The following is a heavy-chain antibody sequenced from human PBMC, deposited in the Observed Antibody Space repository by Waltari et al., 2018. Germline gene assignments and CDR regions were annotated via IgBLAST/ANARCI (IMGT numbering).Heavy chain of an antibody. J-gene: IGHJ4*02. CDR2: IYSCGSI. CDR1: GFTVSSNY. CDR3: ASLQGHDFWSGYIDY. Sequence: EVQLVESGGGLIQPGGSLRLSCAASGFTVSSNYMSCVRQAPGKGLEWVSVIYSCGSIYYADAVKGRFTISRDNSKNTLYLQMNSLRAEDTAVYYCASLQGHDFWSGYIDYWGQGTLVTVSS. V-gene: IGHV3-53*01. D-gene: IGHD3-3*01.